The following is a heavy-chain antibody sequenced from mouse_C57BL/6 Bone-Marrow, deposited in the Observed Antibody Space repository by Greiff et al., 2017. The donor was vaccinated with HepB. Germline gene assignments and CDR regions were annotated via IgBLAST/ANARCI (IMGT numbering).Heavy chain of an antibody. J-gene: IGHJ2*01. CDR3: ATTVPFYFDY. D-gene: IGHD1-1*01. V-gene: IGHV1-61*01. Sequence: QVQLQQPGAELVRPGSSVKLSCKASGYTFTSYWMDWVKQRPGQGLEWIGNIYPSDSETHYNQKFKDKATLTVDKSSSTAYMQLSSLTSEDSAVYYCATTVPFYFDYWGQGTTLTVSS. CDR2: IYPSDSET. CDR1: GYTFTSYW.